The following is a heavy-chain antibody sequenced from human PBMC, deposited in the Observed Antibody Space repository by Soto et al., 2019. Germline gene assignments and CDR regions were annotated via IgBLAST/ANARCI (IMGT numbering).Heavy chain of an antibody. CDR2: ISSSSSTI. CDR3: ARAADIVATLYFDY. D-gene: IGHD5-12*01. Sequence: GGSLRLSCAASGFTFSSYSMNWVRQAPGKGLEWVSYISSSSSTIYYADSVKGRFTISRDNAKNSLYLQMNSLRAEDTAVYYCARAADIVATLYFDYWGQGTLVTVSS. V-gene: IGHV3-48*01. J-gene: IGHJ4*02. CDR1: GFTFSSYS.